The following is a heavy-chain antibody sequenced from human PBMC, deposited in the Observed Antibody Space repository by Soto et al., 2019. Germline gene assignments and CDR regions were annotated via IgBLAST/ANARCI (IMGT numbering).Heavy chain of an antibody. CDR2: IWYDGSNK. CDR3: ARDLISEIFGVVEALDY. D-gene: IGHD3-3*01. Sequence: PGGSLRLSCAASGFTFSSYGMHWVRQAPGKGLEWVAVIWYDGSNKYYADTVKGRFTISRDNSKNTLYLQMNSLRAEDTAVYYCARDLISEIFGVVEALDYWGQGTLVTVSS. CDR1: GFTFSSYG. J-gene: IGHJ4*02. V-gene: IGHV3-33*01.